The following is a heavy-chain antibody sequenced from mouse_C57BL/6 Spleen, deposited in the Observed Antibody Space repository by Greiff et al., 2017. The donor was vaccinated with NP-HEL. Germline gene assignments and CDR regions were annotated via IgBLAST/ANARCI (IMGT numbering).Heavy chain of an antibody. Sequence: DVKLVESGGDLVKPGGSLKLSCAASGFTFSSYGMSWVRQTPDKRLEWVATISSGGSYTYYPDSVKGRFTISRDNAKNTLYLQMSSLKSEDTAMYYCARLDDGYYFDYWGQGTTLTVSS. CDR3: ARLDDGYYFDY. D-gene: IGHD2-3*01. CDR1: GFTFSSYG. J-gene: IGHJ2*01. CDR2: ISSGGSYT. V-gene: IGHV5-6*02.